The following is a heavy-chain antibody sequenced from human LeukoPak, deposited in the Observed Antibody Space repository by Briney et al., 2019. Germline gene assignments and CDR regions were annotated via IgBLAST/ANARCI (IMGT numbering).Heavy chain of an antibody. Sequence: GGSLRLSCAASGFTFSSYAMHWVRQAPGKGLEWVAVISYDGSNKYYADSVKGRFTISRDNSKNTLYLQMNSLRAEDTAVYYCARDPRLYIAAAGHYYYYGMDVWGQGTTVNVSS. CDR2: ISYDGSNK. D-gene: IGHD6-13*01. CDR1: GFTFSSYA. V-gene: IGHV3-30*04. CDR3: ARDPRLYIAAAGHYYYYGMDV. J-gene: IGHJ6*02.